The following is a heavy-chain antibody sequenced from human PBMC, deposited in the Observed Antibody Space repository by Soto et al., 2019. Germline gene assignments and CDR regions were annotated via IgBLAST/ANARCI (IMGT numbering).Heavy chain of an antibody. CDR2: IFHSGTT. Sequence: TLSLTCTVSGGSISSYFWSWVRQPPGKGLEWIGNIFHSGTTSYNPSLKSRVTVSVDTSKNQISLNLTSVTAADTAIYYCARDFFGNHYFDFWGQGILVTVSS. D-gene: IGHD3-10*01. J-gene: IGHJ4*02. V-gene: IGHV4-4*08. CDR3: ARDFFGNHYFDF. CDR1: GGSISSYF.